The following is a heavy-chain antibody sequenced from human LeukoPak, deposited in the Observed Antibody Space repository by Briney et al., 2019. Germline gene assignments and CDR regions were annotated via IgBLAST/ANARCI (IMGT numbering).Heavy chain of an antibody. CDR2: IYYSGST. CDR1: GGSISSYY. CDR3: ARVTHSSYWYFDL. Sequence: PSETLSLTCTVSGGSISSYYWSWIRQPPGKGLEWIGYIYYSGSTNYNPSLKSRVTISVDTSKNQFSLKLSSVTAADTAVYYCARVTHSSYWYFDLWGRGTLVTVSS. V-gene: IGHV4-59*01. J-gene: IGHJ2*01. D-gene: IGHD3-22*01.